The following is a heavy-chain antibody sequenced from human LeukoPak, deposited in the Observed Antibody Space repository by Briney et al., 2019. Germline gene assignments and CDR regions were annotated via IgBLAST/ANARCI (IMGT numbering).Heavy chain of an antibody. CDR2: IIPLFGTA. J-gene: IGHJ3*02. V-gene: IGHV1-69*05. CDR3: ATSYCSGGSCHRIDAFDI. CDR1: VVTFSSYA. D-gene: IGHD2-15*01. Sequence: SVKVSCKASVVTFSSYAISWVRQAPGQGLEWVGGIIPLFGTANYAQKFQGRVTLTTDESTSTAYMELSSLRSEDTAVYYCATSYCSGGSCHRIDAFDIWGQGTMVTVSS.